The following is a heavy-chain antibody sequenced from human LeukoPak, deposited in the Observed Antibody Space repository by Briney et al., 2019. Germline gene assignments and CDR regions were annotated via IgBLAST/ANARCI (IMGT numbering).Heavy chain of an antibody. D-gene: IGHD3-10*01. J-gene: IGHJ4*02. Sequence: GGSLRLSCAASGFTVSSNYMTWVRQAPGKGLEWVSMIYAGGDTHYADSVKGRFTISRDNSKNTLCLQMDSLTADDTALYYCARLWFGEGHFEYWGQGTLVTVSS. V-gene: IGHV3-53*01. CDR3: ARLWFGEGHFEY. CDR2: IYAGGDT. CDR1: GFTVSSNY.